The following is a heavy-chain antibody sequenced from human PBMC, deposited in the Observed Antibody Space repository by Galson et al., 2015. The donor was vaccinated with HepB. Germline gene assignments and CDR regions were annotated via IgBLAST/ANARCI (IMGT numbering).Heavy chain of an antibody. CDR3: ARELGGDFDY. V-gene: IGHV3-21*06. D-gene: IGHD3-16*01. CDR1: GFIFSDYS. J-gene: IGHJ4*02. CDR2: ITISSSHK. Sequence: SLRLSCAVSGFIFSDYSMNWVRQAPGKGLEWVSSITISSSHKNYADSVKGRFTISRDNSNNAQFLQMNSLRIEDTALYYCARELGGDFDYWGQGTLVTVSS.